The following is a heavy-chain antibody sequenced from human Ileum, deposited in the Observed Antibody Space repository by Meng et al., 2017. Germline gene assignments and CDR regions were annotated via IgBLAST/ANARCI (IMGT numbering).Heavy chain of an antibody. CDR3: ARDHWGSLDY. V-gene: IGHV4-61*01. D-gene: IGHD7-27*01. CDR1: GASISSNNDG. CDR2: GST. J-gene: IGHJ4*02. Sequence: QVHVRESGPGRFRPSETRSPTCTVSGASISSNNDGWGWLRQPPGKGLEWIGYGSTNHNPSLKSRVTISVDTSKNQFFLTLNSVTAADTAIYYCARDHWGSLDYWGQGILVTVSS.